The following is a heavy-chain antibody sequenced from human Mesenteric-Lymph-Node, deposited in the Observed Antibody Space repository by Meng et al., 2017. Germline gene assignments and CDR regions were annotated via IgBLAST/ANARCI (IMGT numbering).Heavy chain of an antibody. CDR2: IYPGDSDT. CDR1: GYSFTSYW. CDR3: ARLLVVRGVISFAFDF. J-gene: IGHJ3*01. Sequence: GESLKISCKGSGYSFTSYWIGWVRQMPGKGLEWMGIIYPGDSDTRYSPSFQGQVTISADKSISTAYLQWSSLTASDTAMYYCARLLVVRGVISFAFDFWGQGTMVTVSS. V-gene: IGHV5-51*01. D-gene: IGHD3-10*01.